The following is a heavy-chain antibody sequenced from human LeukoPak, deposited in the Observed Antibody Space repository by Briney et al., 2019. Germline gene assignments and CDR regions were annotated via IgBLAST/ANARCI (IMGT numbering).Heavy chain of an antibody. CDR1: GGSISSSSYY. CDR3: ARQGGVYSGTHVDP. V-gene: IGHV4-39*01. CDR2: IYYSGST. J-gene: IGHJ5*02. Sequence: PSETLSLTCTVSGGSISSSSYYWGWIRQPPGKGLEWIGSIYYSGSTYYNPSLKSRVTISVDTSKNQFSLKLSSVTAADTAVYYCARQGGVYSGTHVDPWGQGTLVTVSS. D-gene: IGHD1-26*01.